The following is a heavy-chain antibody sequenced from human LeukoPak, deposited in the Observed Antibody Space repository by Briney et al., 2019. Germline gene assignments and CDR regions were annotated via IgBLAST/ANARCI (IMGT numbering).Heavy chain of an antibody. J-gene: IGHJ5*02. Sequence: SETLSLTCTVSGGSISSSPYYWGWIRQPPGKGLEWIGSIYYSGTTHYNPSLKSRVTISVDTSKNQFSLKLSSVPAADTAVYYCARRAFTGYGSGSYVWFDPWGQGTLVTVSS. CDR1: GGSISSSPYY. D-gene: IGHD3-10*01. V-gene: IGHV4-39*07. CDR2: IYYSGTT. CDR3: ARRAFTGYGSGSYVWFDP.